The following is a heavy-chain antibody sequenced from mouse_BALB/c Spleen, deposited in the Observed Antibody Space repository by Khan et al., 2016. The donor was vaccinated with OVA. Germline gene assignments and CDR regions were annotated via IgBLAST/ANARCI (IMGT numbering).Heavy chain of an antibody. V-gene: IGHV3-2*02. J-gene: IGHJ2*01. CDR1: GYSITSDYA. CDR2: ISYSGNT. D-gene: IGHD1-1*01. Sequence: EVQLQESGPGLVKPSQSLSLTCNVTGYSITSDYAWNWIRQFPGNKLEWMGHISYSGNTKYNPSLKSRISITRDTSKNPFFLQLNSVTTEDTATYYWARIYGGDFDYWGQGTTLTVSS. CDR3: ARIYGGDFDY.